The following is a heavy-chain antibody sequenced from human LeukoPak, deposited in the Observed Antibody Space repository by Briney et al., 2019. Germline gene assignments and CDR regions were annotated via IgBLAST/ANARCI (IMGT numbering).Heavy chain of an antibody. CDR3: ARTRYCSGGSCYWSPFDY. D-gene: IGHD2-15*01. CDR1: GFTFSSHA. CDR2: ISGDGSST. J-gene: IGHJ4*02. Sequence: GGSMRLSCAASGFTFSSHAMNWVRQAPGKGLEWLSAISGDGSSTHYADSVKGRFTISRDNAKNLLYLQMNSLRAEDTAVYYCARTRYCSGGSCYWSPFDYWGQGTLVTVSS. V-gene: IGHV3-23*01.